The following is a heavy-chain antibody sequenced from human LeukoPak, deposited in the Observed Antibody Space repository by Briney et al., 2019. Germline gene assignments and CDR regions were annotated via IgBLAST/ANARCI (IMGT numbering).Heavy chain of an antibody. CDR1: GFTFSSYD. CDR2: ISNDGSNK. CDR3: AKDYYGD. Sequence: GGSLRLSCAASGFTFSSYDMHWVRHATGKGLEWVAVISNDGSNKYYADSVKGRFTISRDNSKNTVYLQMNSLKSEDTAVYHCAKDYYGDWGQGTLVTVSS. D-gene: IGHD3-10*01. V-gene: IGHV3-30*18. J-gene: IGHJ4*02.